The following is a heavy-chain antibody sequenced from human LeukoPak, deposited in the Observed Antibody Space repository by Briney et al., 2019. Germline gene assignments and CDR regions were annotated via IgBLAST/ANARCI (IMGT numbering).Heavy chain of an antibody. CDR3: ARRDTAMVNYFDY. CDR1: GGSISSSSYY. D-gene: IGHD5-18*01. Sequence: SETLSLTCTVSGGSISSSSYYWGWIRQPPGKGLEWIGSIYYSGSTYYNPSLKSRVTISVDTSKNQFSPKLSSVTAADTAVYYCARRDTAMVNYFDYWGQGTLVTVSS. CDR2: IYYSGST. V-gene: IGHV4-39*01. J-gene: IGHJ4*02.